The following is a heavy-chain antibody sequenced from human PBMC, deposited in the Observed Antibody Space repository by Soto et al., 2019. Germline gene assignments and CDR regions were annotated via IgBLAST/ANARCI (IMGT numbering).Heavy chain of an antibody. J-gene: IGHJ4*02. V-gene: IGHV4-31*03. CDR3: ARAIISTSEFPDY. Sequence: QVQLQESGPGLVKPSQTLSLTCTVSGGSISSGGYYWSWIRQHPGKGLEWIGYIYYSGSTYYNPSLKSRVTISLDLSKNQFSLELSSVTAADTAVYYCARAIISTSEFPDYWGQGTLVTVSS. D-gene: IGHD2-2*01. CDR1: GGSISSGGYY. CDR2: IYYSGST.